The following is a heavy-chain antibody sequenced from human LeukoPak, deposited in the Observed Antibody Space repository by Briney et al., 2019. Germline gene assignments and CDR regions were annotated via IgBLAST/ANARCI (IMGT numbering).Heavy chain of an antibody. CDR1: XXA. V-gene: IGHV3-9*01. CDR3: AKDNGRGGNFDY. Sequence: XXAMHWVRQAPGKGLEWVSGISWNSGSIGYADSVKGRFTISRDNAKNSLYLQMNSLRAEDTALYYCAKDNGRGGNFDYWGQGTLVTVSS. J-gene: IGHJ4*02. CDR2: ISWNSGSI. D-gene: IGHD3-16*01.